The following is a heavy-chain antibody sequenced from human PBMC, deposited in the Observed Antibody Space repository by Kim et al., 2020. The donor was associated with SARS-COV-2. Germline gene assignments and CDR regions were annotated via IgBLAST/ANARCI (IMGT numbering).Heavy chain of an antibody. J-gene: IGHJ6*02. CDR1: GGSISSYY. D-gene: IGHD6-13*01. CDR2: IYYSGST. CDR3: AREEAAASMSYYGMDV. Sequence: SETLSLTCTVSGGSISSYYWSWIRQPPGKGLEWIGYIYYSGSTNYNPSLKSRVTISVDTSKNQFSLKLSSVTAADTAVYYCAREEAAASMSYYGMDVWGQGTTVTVSS. V-gene: IGHV4-59*01.